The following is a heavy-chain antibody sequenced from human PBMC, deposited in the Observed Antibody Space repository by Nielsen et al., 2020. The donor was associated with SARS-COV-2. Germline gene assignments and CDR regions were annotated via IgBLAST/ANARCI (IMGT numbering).Heavy chain of an antibody. J-gene: IGHJ4*02. V-gene: IGHV3-7*01. CDR2: IKQDGSEK. Sequence: GGSLRLSCAASGFTFSSYWMSWVRQAPGKGLEWVANIKQDGSEKYYVDSVKGRFTISRDNAKNSLYLQMNSLRAEDTAVYYCARGRGYYDFWSGLYYFDYWGQGTLVTVSS. CDR1: GFTFSSYW. CDR3: ARGRGYYDFWSGLYYFDY. D-gene: IGHD3-3*01.